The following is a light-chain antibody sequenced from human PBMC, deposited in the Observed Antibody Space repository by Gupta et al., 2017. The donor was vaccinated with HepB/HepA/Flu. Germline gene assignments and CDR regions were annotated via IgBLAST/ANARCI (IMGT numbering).Light chain of an antibody. CDR3: QQYYSSPRT. CDR1: QSVLYSSDNKNY. CDR2: WAS. Sequence: DIVMTQSPDSLAVSLGKRATINCKSSQSVLYSSDNKNYLAWYQKKPGQPPKLLIYWASTRESGVPDRFSGSGSGTDFTLTISSLQAEDVAVYYCQQYYSSPRTFGQGTKVEIK. V-gene: IGKV4-1*01. J-gene: IGKJ1*01.